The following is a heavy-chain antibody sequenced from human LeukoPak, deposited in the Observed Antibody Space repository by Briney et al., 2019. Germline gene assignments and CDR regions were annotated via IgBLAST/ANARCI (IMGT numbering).Heavy chain of an antibody. Sequence: PSETLSLTCTVSGGSIRSYYWSWIRQPAGKGLEWIGRIYTSGSTNYNPSLKSRVTMSVDTSKNQFSLKLSSVTAADTAVYYCARDWRNGSGSSLFDYWGQGTLVTVSS. J-gene: IGHJ4*02. CDR3: ARDWRNGSGSSLFDY. D-gene: IGHD3-10*01. V-gene: IGHV4-4*07. CDR2: IYTSGST. CDR1: GGSIRSYY.